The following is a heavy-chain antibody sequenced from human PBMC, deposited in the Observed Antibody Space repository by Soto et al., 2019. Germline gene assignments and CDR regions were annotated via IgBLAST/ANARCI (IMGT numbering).Heavy chain of an antibody. CDR1: GFTFSSYS. CDR3: ARTGSYSSFGAFDI. J-gene: IGHJ3*02. Sequence: PGGSLRHSCAASGFTFSSYSMNWVRQAPGKGLEWVSSISSSSSYIYYADSAKGRFTISRDNAKNSLYLQMNSLRAEDTAVYYCARTGSYSSFGAFDIWGQGTMVTVSS. CDR2: ISSSSSYI. V-gene: IGHV3-21*01. D-gene: IGHD1-26*01.